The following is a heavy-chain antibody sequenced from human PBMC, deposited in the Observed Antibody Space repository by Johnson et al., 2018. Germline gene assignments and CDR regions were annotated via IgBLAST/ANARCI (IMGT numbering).Heavy chain of an antibody. CDR1: GFTFSNYG. D-gene: IGHD3-16*01. CDR2: MSYGGNNK. Sequence: QVQLVQSGGGVVQPGRSLRLSCAASGFTFSNYGLHWVRQAPGKGLEWVAVMSYGGNNKYYTAPVKGGLTISRDNSKNTLYLQMNRLRAEDTAVYYCAKPQRLQTDAFDIWGQGTMVTVSS. J-gene: IGHJ3*02. V-gene: IGHV3-30*18. CDR3: AKPQRLQTDAFDI.